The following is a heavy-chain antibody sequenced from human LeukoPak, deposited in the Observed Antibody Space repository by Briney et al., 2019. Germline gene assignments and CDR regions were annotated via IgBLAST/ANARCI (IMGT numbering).Heavy chain of an antibody. Sequence: GGSLRLSCAASGFTFSSYGMHWVRQAPGKGLEWVAVISYDGSNKYYADSVKGRFTISRDNSKNTLYLQMNSLRAEDTAVYYCARDMEDTAMVTADYWGQGTLVTVSS. CDR1: GFTFSSYG. V-gene: IGHV3-30*03. J-gene: IGHJ4*02. CDR2: ISYDGSNK. CDR3: ARDMEDTAMVTADY. D-gene: IGHD5-18*01.